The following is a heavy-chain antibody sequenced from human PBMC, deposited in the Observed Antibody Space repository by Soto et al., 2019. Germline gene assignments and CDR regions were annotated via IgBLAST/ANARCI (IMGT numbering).Heavy chain of an antibody. CDR1: GYRFTSYW. Sequence: RGESLKISCEGSGYRFTSYWINWVRQLPGKGLEWMGKIDPSGSYTSYNPSFQGHVTISADKSINTAYLQWSGLKASDTAMYYCARLELSDAFDMWGQGTMVTVSS. J-gene: IGHJ3*02. D-gene: IGHD1-1*01. CDR2: IDPSGSYT. CDR3: ARLELSDAFDM. V-gene: IGHV5-10-1*01.